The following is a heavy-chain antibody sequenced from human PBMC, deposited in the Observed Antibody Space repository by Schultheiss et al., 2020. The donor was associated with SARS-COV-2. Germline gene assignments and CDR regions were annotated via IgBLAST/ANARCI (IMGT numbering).Heavy chain of an antibody. Sequence: SETLSLTCAVYGGSFSGYYWSWIRQPPGKGLEWIGEINHSGSTNYNPSLKSRVTISVDTSKNQFSLKLSSVTAADTAVYYCARRTAMVPRHKHYYYMDVWGKGTTVTVSS. D-gene: IGHD5-18*01. CDR3: ARRTAMVPRHKHYYYMDV. J-gene: IGHJ6*03. CDR2: INHSGST. CDR1: GGSFSGYY. V-gene: IGHV4-34*01.